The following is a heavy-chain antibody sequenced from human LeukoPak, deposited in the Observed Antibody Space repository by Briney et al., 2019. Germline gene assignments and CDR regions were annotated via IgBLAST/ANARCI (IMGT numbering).Heavy chain of an antibody. CDR2: IYIDGSSR. Sequence: GGSLRLSCAASGFSIGNYWMHWVRQAPGKGLVWVSRIYIDGSSRSYADSVKGRFTISRDNSKNTLYLQMNSLRAEDTAVYYCAKRRDGSGSYHNWFDPWGQGTLVTVSS. CDR1: GFSIGNYW. D-gene: IGHD3-10*01. J-gene: IGHJ5*02. V-gene: IGHV3-74*01. CDR3: AKRRDGSGSYHNWFDP.